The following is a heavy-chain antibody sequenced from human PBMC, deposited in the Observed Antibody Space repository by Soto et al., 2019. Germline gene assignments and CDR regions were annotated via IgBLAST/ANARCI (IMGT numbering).Heavy chain of an antibody. D-gene: IGHD3-22*01. V-gene: IGHV1-18*01. CDR2: ISAYNGNT. CDR3: ARDAYIVRNYYDSSGYYHDY. Sequence: ASVKVSCKASGYTFTSYGISWVRQAPGQGLEWMGWISAYNGNTNYAQKLQGRVTMTTDTSTSTAYMELRSLRSDDTAVYYCARDAYIVRNYYDSSGYYHDYWGQGTLVTVSS. J-gene: IGHJ4*02. CDR1: GYTFTSYG.